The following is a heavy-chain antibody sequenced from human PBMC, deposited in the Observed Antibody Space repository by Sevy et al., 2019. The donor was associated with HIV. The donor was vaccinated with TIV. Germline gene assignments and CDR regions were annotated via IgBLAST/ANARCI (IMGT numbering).Heavy chain of an antibody. CDR3: ATTKDYYDSSASPFDY. D-gene: IGHD3-22*01. CDR1: GYTLTQLS. V-gene: IGHV1-24*01. J-gene: IGHJ4*02. Sequence: ASVKVSCKVSGYTLTQLSMHWVRQAPGKGLEWMGSFDPEDGETFYAQTFQGRVTLTEDTSTDTAYLELSSLTSKDTAVYYCATTKDYYDSSASPFDYWGQGTLVTVSS. CDR2: FDPEDGET.